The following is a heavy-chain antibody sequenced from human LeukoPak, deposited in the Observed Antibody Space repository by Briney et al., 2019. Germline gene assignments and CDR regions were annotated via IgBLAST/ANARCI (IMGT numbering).Heavy chain of an antibody. J-gene: IGHJ5*02. D-gene: IGHD5-12*01. Sequence: PGRSLRLSCTASGFTFGDYAMSWVRQAPGKGREWVGFIRSKAYGGTTEYAASVKGRFTISRDDSKSIAYLQMNSLKTEDTAVYYCTRAPSGYDLNWFDPWGQGTLVTVSS. V-gene: IGHV3-49*04. CDR2: IRSKAYGGTT. CDR3: TRAPSGYDLNWFDP. CDR1: GFTFGDYA.